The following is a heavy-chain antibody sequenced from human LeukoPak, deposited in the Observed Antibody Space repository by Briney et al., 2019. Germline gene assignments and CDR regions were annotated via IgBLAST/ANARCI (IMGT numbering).Heavy chain of an antibody. CDR1: GGSISSSSYY. CDR2: IYYSGST. V-gene: IGHV4-39*01. J-gene: IGHJ4*02. Sequence: SETLSLTCTVSGGSISSSSYYWGWIRQPPGKGLEWIGSIYYSGSTYYNPSLKSRVTISVDTSKNQFSLKLSSETAADTAVYYCARQKGWLDYWGQGTLVTVSS. CDR3: ARQKGWLDY. D-gene: IGHD5-24*01.